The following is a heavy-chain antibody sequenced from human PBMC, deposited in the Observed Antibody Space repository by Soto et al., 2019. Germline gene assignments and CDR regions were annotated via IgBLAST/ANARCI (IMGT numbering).Heavy chain of an antibody. CDR2: ISYDGSNK. Sequence: QVQLVESGGGVVQPGRSLRLSCAASGFTFSSCAMHWVRQAPGKGLEWVAVISYDGSNKYYADSVKGRFTISRDNSKNTLYLQMNSLRAEDTAVYYCARNFEAGYCSGGSCWLALYYWGQGTLVTVSS. CDR3: ARNFEAGYCSGGSCWLALYY. J-gene: IGHJ4*02. CDR1: GFTFSSCA. D-gene: IGHD2-15*01. V-gene: IGHV3-30-3*01.